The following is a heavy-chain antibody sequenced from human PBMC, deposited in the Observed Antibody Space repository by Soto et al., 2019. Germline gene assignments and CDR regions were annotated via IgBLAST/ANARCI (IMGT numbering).Heavy chain of an antibody. CDR1: GGSISSYY. Sequence: ASETLSLTCTVSGGSISSYYWSWIRQPPGKGLEWIGYIYYSGSTNYNPSLKSRVTISVDTSKNQFSLKLSSVTAADTAVYYCATLAGSSTIHGMDVWGQGXTVTVYS. J-gene: IGHJ6*02. V-gene: IGHV4-59*01. D-gene: IGHD2-2*01. CDR3: ATLAGSSTIHGMDV. CDR2: IYYSGST.